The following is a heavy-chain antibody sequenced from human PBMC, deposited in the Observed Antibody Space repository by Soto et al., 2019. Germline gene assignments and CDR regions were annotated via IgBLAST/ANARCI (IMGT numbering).Heavy chain of an antibody. Sequence: ASVKVSCKASGYTFTSYGISWVRQAPGQGLEWMGWISAYNGNTNYAQKLQGRVTMTTDTSTSTAYMELRSLRSDDTAVYYCAREYYYDSSGYRVEFDYWGQGTLVTVSS. CDR1: GYTFTSYG. J-gene: IGHJ4*02. D-gene: IGHD3-22*01. CDR3: AREYYYDSSGYRVEFDY. V-gene: IGHV1-18*01. CDR2: ISAYNGNT.